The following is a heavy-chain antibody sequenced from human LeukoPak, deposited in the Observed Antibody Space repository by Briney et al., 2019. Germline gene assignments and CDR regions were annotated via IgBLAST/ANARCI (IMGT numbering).Heavy chain of an antibody. J-gene: IGHJ3*02. D-gene: IGHD4-17*01. V-gene: IGHV3-23*01. CDR3: AKLALMNTVTNGFDI. CDR1: GFTFSNYA. CDR2: ISGSGISR. Sequence: PGGSLRLSCAASGFTFSNYAMIWVRQAPGKGLEWVSAISGSGISRYYADSVKGRLTISRDNSKNMLYLQMNSLRAEDTALYVCAKLALMNTVTNGFDIWGQGTMVTVSS.